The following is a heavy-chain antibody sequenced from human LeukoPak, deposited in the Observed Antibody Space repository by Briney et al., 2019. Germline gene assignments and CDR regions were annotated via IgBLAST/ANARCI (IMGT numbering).Heavy chain of an antibody. Sequence: PGGSLRLSCAASGFTFDNYGMSWARQVPGKGLEWVSSINGNGGSTAYADSVKGRFTISRDNVKNSLYLQMNSLRDEDTAIYYCAKEGYSYGLFDYWGQGTLVTVSS. D-gene: IGHD5-18*01. CDR1: GFTFDNYG. CDR3: AKEGYSYGLFDY. CDR2: INGNGGST. V-gene: IGHV3-20*04. J-gene: IGHJ4*02.